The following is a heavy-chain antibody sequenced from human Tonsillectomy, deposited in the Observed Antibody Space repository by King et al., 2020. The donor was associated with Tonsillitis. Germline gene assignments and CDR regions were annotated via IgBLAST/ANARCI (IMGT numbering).Heavy chain of an antibody. CDR2: IYYSWSS. CDR1: GGSISSYY. Sequence: QLQESGPGLVKPSETLSLTCTVSGGSISSYYWSWIRQPPGKGLEWIWVIYYSWSSNYNPSLKSRVTISVDTSKNQFSLKLSSVTAADTAVYYCAKITAPYWYFDLWGRGTLVTVSS. D-gene: IGHD1-14*01. V-gene: IGHV4-59*01. J-gene: IGHJ2*01. CDR3: AKITAPYWYFDL.